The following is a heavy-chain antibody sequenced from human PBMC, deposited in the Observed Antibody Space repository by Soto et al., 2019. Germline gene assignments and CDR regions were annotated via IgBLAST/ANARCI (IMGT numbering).Heavy chain of an antibody. CDR3: VKAARSGYYFFDS. Sequence: GGSLRLSCAASGFTFSKFAVSWVRQAPGKGLEWVSGISGSDGATWYADSVKGRFTISRDNSKNTLFLQLNTLRAEDTATYYCVKAARSGYYFFDSWGQGTLVTVSS. D-gene: IGHD3-3*01. V-gene: IGHV3-23*01. CDR2: ISGSDGAT. CDR1: GFTFSKFA. J-gene: IGHJ4*02.